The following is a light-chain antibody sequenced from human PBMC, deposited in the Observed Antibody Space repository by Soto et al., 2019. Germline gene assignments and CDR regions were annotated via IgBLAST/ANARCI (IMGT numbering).Light chain of an antibody. V-gene: IGKV3-20*01. Sequence: EIVLTQSPGTLSLSPGERATLSCRASQSVSSSYFAWYQQKPGQAPRLLIYGASSRATGIPDRFSCSGSGTDFTLTISRLEPEDFAVYYCQQYGSSPLFTFGPGTKVEIK. CDR2: GAS. J-gene: IGKJ3*01. CDR3: QQYGSSPLFT. CDR1: QSVSSSY.